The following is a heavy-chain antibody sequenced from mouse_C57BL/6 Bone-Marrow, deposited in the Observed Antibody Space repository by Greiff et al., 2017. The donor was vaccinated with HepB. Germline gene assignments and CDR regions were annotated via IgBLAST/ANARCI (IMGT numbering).Heavy chain of an antibody. CDR1: GFTIKDDY. J-gene: IGHJ4*01. CDR2: IDPENGDT. Sequence: VQLQQSGAELVRPGASVKLSCTASGFTIKDDYMHWVKQRPEQGLEWIGWIDPENGDTEYASKFQGKATITADTSSNTAYLQLSSLTSEDTAVYYCTTRIYDGSSNAMDYWGQGTSVTVSS. V-gene: IGHV14-4*01. CDR3: TTRIYDGSSNAMDY. D-gene: IGHD2-3*01.